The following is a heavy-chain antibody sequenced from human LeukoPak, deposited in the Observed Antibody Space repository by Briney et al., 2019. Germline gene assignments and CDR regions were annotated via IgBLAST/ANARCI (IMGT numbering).Heavy chain of an antibody. D-gene: IGHD3-10*01. CDR1: GYTLTGYC. CDR2: INTKSGAT. J-gene: IGHJ6*03. Sequence: ASVKVSCKASGYTLTGYCMHWVRQAPGQGLEWLGWINTKSGATNYAQNFQGRVTMTRDTSMSTTYMELKRLRSDDTAVYYCARASRGPEYYYYYYMDVWGKGTTVTVSS. CDR3: ARASRGPEYYYYYYMDV. V-gene: IGHV1-2*02.